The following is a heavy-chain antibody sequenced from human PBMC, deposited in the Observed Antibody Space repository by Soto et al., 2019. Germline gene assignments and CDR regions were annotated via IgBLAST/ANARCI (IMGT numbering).Heavy chain of an antibody. CDR3: ARGSGIVALPGELEDVNYDY. V-gene: IGHV4-34*01. CDR1: GQSFSGHS. D-gene: IGHD1-1*01. Sequence: QVQLQQWGAGLVKPSETLSLSCAVYGQSFSGHSWAWIRQPPGKGLEWIGEINESGSTYYNPSLKRRVTISTDTSKNPFSLKLSSVSAADTAAYFCARGSGIVALPGELEDVNYDYWGQGTLVNVSS. CDR2: INESGST. J-gene: IGHJ4*02.